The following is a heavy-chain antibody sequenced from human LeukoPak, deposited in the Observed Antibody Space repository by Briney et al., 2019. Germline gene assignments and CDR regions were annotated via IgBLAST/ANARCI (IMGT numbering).Heavy chain of an antibody. CDR2: INPDGSTT. V-gene: IGHV3-74*01. J-gene: IGHJ4*02. D-gene: IGHD4-17*01. CDR1: GFTFSTYW. CDR3: VRIATVTTPDY. Sequence: PGGSLRLSCAASGFTFSTYWTHWVRQPLGKGLVWVSRINPDGSTTNYADSVKGRFTISRDNAKNTLYLQMNSLTVEDTAVYYCVRIATVTTPDYWGQGTLVTVSS.